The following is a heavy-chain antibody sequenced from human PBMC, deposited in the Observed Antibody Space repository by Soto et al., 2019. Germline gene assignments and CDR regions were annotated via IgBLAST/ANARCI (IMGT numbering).Heavy chain of an antibody. D-gene: IGHD4-17*01. Sequence: GESLKISCKGSGYSFTSYWIGWVRQMPGKGLEWMGIIYPGDSDTRYSPSFQGQVTISADKSISTAYLQWSSLKASDTAMYYCARQGSDYGDYIYYYYMDVWGKGTTVTVSS. CDR1: GYSFTSYW. CDR2: IYPGDSDT. J-gene: IGHJ6*03. V-gene: IGHV5-51*01. CDR3: ARQGSDYGDYIYYYYMDV.